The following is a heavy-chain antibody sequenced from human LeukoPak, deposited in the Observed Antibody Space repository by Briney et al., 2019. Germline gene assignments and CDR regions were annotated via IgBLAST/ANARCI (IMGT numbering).Heavy chain of an antibody. V-gene: IGHV3-33*01. CDR2: IWYDGSNK. J-gene: IGHJ3*02. D-gene: IGHD1-26*01. CDR3: ARPGATNAFVI. Sequence: PGRSLRLSCAASGFTFSGYGMHWVRQAPGKGLEWVAVIWYDGSNKYYADSVKGRFTISRDNSKNTLYLQMNSLRAEDTAVYYGARPGATNAFVIWGKGKMVTVS. CDR1: GFTFSGYG.